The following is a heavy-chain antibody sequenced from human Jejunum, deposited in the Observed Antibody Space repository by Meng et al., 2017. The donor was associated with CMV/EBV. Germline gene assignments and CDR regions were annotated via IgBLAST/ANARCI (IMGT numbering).Heavy chain of an antibody. Sequence: QVQLVQSGAEVKKPGASVKVSCKASGYTFTDYNIHWLRQAPGQGPEWLGWINPKNGGTNSAQRFKDRVTMTRDTSISTAYMELSRLRSDDTAVYYCARDLEMMLTAYYYWGQGTLVTVSS. CDR3: ARDLEMMLTAYYY. J-gene: IGHJ4*02. D-gene: IGHD3-9*01. CDR2: INPKNGGT. V-gene: IGHV1-2*02. CDR1: GYTFTDYN.